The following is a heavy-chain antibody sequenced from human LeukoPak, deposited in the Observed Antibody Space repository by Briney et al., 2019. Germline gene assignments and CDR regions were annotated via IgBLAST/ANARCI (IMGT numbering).Heavy chain of an antibody. CDR1: GFTFSSYW. Sequence: GSLRLSCADSGFTFSSYWMHWVRQAPGKGLVWVSRVNSDESSTSYADSVKGRFTISRDNAKNTLYLQMNSLRAEDTAVYYCARDWDASGYDGGFFDYWGQGTLVTVSS. J-gene: IGHJ4*02. V-gene: IGHV3-74*01. D-gene: IGHD5-12*01. CDR2: VNSDESST. CDR3: ARDWDASGYDGGFFDY.